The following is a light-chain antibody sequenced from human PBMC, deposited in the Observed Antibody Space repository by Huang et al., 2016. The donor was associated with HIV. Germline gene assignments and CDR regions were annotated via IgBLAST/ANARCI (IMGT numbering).Light chain of an antibody. CDR3: QQYDNWPPGLT. V-gene: IGKV3D-15*01. CDR2: DTS. J-gene: IGKJ4*01. CDR1: QNVRSN. Sequence: EIVMTQSPATLCVSPGGGATLSCRASQNVRSNLAWYQQTPGQAPRLLIYDTSTRASGVPARFSGSGSGTEFTLTISGLQSEDFAVYYCQQYDNWPPGLTFGGGTKVEI.